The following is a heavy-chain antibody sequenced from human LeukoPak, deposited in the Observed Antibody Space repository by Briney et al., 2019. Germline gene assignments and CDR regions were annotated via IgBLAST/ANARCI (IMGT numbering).Heavy chain of an antibody. J-gene: IGHJ4*02. CDR3: ARQLGYCSSTSCYADKVDY. CDR2: IYYSGST. D-gene: IGHD2-2*01. Sequence: SETLSLTCAVSGGSISSSSYYWGWIRQPPGQGLEWIGSIYYSGSTYYNPSLKSRVTISVDTSKNQFSLKLSSVTAADTAVYYCARQLGYCSSTSCYADKVDYWGQGALVTVSS. V-gene: IGHV4-39*01. CDR1: GGSISSSSYY.